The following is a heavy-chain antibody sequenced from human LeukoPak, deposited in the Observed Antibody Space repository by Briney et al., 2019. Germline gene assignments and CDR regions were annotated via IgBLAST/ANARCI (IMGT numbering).Heavy chain of an antibody. J-gene: IGHJ4*02. D-gene: IGHD3-16*02. CDR2: INTNTGNP. V-gene: IGHV7-4-1*02. Sequence: GASVKVSCKASGYTFTSYAMNWVRQAPGQGLEWMGWINTNTGNPTYAQGFTGRFVFSLDTSVSTAYLQISSLKAEDTAVYYFARVSHDYVWGSYRSRFDYWGQGTLVTVSS. CDR1: GYTFTSYA. CDR3: ARVSHDYVWGSYRSRFDY.